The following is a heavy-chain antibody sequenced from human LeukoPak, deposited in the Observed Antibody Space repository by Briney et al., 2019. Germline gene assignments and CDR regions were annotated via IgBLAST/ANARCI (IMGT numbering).Heavy chain of an antibody. CDR1: GYTFTGHY. Sequence: ASVKVSCKASGYTFTGHYIHWVRQAPGQGLEWMGWISAYNGNTNYAQKLQGRVTMTTDTSTSTAYMELRSLRSDDTAVYYCARGEGEYYYDSSGYPSWGQGTLVTVSS. J-gene: IGHJ5*02. V-gene: IGHV1-18*01. CDR3: ARGEGEYYYDSSGYPS. D-gene: IGHD3-22*01. CDR2: ISAYNGNT.